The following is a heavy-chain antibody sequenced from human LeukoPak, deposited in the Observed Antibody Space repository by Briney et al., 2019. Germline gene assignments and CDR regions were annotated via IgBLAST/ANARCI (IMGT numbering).Heavy chain of an antibody. CDR3: ARGGCSSTSCSSLFDY. CDR1: GGTFSSYA. J-gene: IGHJ4*02. D-gene: IGHD2-2*01. V-gene: IGHV1-69*13. Sequence: ASVKVSCKASGGTFSSYAISWVRQAPGQGLEWMGGIIPIFGTANYAQKFQGRVTITADESTSTAYMELSSLRSEDTAVYHCARGGCSSTSCSSLFDYWGQGTLVTVSS. CDR2: IIPIFGTA.